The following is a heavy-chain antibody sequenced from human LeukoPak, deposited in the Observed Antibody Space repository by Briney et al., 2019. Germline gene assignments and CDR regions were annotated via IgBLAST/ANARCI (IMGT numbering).Heavy chain of an antibody. CDR2: IYHKGNT. CDR3: ARANSHDSSGYYYFDY. CDR1: GYSISSGYY. D-gene: IGHD3-22*01. J-gene: IGHJ4*02. V-gene: IGHV4-38-2*02. Sequence: SETLSLTCTVSGYSISSGYYWVWIRQPPGKGLEWIGSIYHKGNTYYNPSLKSRVTISLDSSWDQLSLKLNSVTAADTAVYYCARANSHDSSGYYYFDYWGQGTLVTVSS.